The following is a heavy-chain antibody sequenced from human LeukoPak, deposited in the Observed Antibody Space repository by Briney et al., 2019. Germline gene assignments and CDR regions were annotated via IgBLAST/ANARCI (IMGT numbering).Heavy chain of an antibody. J-gene: IGHJ5*02. Sequence: SETVSLNCTVSSLSISSSNYYRGWIRQPPGKVLEWIGRIYYSGSTFYNPSLKSRVTISVTTSKNQFSLKLSSVTAEDTAVYYCARHAMVYTAMVVYNWFDPWGQGTLVTVSS. CDR2: IYYSGST. CDR3: ARHAMVYTAMVVYNWFDP. CDR1: SLSISSSNYY. V-gene: IGHV4-39*01. D-gene: IGHD5-18*01.